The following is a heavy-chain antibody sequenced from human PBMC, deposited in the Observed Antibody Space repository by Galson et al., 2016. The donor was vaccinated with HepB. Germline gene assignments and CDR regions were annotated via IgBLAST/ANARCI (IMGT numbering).Heavy chain of an antibody. V-gene: IGHV3-49*04. J-gene: IGHJ5*01. CDR1: GITFGDYG. CDR2: IRSRAYGGTT. CDR3: ARGSGSSWFYS. Sequence: SLRLSCATSGITFGDYGLSWVRQAPGKGLEWLGFIRSRAYGGTTEYAASVKGRFTISRDDSKSIAYLQMNSLRSEDTAVYYCARGSGSSWFYSWGQGTLVTVSS. D-gene: IGHD6-13*01.